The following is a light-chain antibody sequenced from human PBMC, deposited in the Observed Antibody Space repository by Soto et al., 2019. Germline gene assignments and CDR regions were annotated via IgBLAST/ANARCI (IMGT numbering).Light chain of an antibody. J-gene: IGKJ2*01. CDR2: GAT. Sequence: VMTQSPGTLSLSPGERVTLSCRASQSVSSSYLAWYQQKPGQAPRLLIYGATSRATGIPDSFSGSGSATDFTLTITRLETEDFVVYYRQKYGSSPPRYTSGQGSKVDMK. V-gene: IGKV3-20*01. CDR1: QSVSSSY. CDR3: QKYGSSPPRYT.